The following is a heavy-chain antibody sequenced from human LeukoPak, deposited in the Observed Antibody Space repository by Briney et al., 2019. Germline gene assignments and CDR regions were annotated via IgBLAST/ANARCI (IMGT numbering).Heavy chain of an antibody. CDR3: ARDFNYYDHLGYYFDS. V-gene: IGHV1-46*01. CDR1: GYTFSSYY. Sequence: VASVKVSCKASGYTFSSYYIQWVRQAPGQGLEWMGMINPSGGGTSYAQNFQGRVIMTRDTSTRTVYMELSSLRSEDTAVYYCARDFNYYDHLGYYFDSWGQGTLVTVSS. J-gene: IGHJ4*02. D-gene: IGHD3-22*01. CDR2: INPSGGGT.